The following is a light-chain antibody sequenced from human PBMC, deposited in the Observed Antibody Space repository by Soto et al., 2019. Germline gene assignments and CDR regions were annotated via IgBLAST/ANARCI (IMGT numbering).Light chain of an antibody. V-gene: IGLV1-51*01. J-gene: IGLJ2*01. Sequence: QSVLTQPPSVSAAPGQKVTISCSGSSSNIGNNYVSWYQQLPGTAPKLLIYDNNKRPSGIPDRFSGSKSGTSATLGITGPQTGDEADYYCETWDSSLSAVVFGGGTKLTVL. CDR1: SSNIGNNY. CDR2: DNN. CDR3: ETWDSSLSAVV.